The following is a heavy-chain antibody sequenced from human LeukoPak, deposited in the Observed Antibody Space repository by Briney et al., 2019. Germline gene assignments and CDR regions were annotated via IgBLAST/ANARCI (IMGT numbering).Heavy chain of an antibody. J-gene: IGHJ4*02. D-gene: IGHD3-22*01. CDR2: INAGNGNT. Sequence: ASVKVSCKASGYTFTSYAMHWVREAPGQTLEWMGWINAGNGNTKYSQEFQGRVTITRDTSASTAYMELRSLRSDDTAVYYCARANYYDSSGYYRLWGQGTLVTVSS. CDR1: GYTFTSYA. CDR3: ARANYYDSSGYYRL. V-gene: IGHV1-3*01.